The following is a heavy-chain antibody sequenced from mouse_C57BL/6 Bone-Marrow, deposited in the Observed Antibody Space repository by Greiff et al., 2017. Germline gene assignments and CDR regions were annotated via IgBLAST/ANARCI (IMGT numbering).Heavy chain of an antibody. J-gene: IGHJ1*03. V-gene: IGHV1-82*01. CDR2: ISPGDGDT. Sequence: QVQLQQSGPELVKPGASVKISCKASGYAFSSSWMNWVKQRPGKGLEWIGRISPGDGDTNYNGKFKGKATLTADKSSSTAYMQLSSLTSEDSAVYFCARKYYGPWYFDVWGTGTTVTVSS. CDR1: GYAFSSSW. CDR3: ARKYYGPWYFDV. D-gene: IGHD1-1*01.